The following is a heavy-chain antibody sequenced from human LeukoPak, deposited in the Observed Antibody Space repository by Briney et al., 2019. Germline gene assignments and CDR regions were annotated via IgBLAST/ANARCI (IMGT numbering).Heavy chain of an antibody. V-gene: IGHV1-69*13. J-gene: IGHJ4*02. D-gene: IGHD3-22*01. CDR1: GGTFSSYA. CDR2: IIPIFGTA. Sequence: GASVRVSCKASGGTFSSYAISWVRQAPGQGLEWMGGIIPIFGTANYAQKFQGRVTITADESTSTAYMELSSLRSEDTAVYYRAREYYYDSSGYYDYWGQGTLVTVSS. CDR3: AREYYYDSSGYYDY.